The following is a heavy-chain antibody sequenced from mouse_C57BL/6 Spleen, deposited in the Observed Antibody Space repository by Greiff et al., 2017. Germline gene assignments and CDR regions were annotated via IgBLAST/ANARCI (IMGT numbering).Heavy chain of an antibody. J-gene: IGHJ2*01. CDR2: ISYSGST. V-gene: IGHV3-1*01. CDR3: ARGESSSWYYFDY. CDR1: GYSITSGYD. D-gene: IGHD1-1*01. Sequence: EVQLVESGPGMVKPSQSLSLTCTVTGYSITSGYDWHWIRHFPGNKLEWMGYISYSGSTNYNPSLKSRISITHDTSKNHFFLKLNSVTTEDTATYYCARGESSSWYYFDYWGQGTTLTVSS.